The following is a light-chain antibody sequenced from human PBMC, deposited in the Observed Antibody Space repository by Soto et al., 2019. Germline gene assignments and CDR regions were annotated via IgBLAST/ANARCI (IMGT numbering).Light chain of an antibody. CDR3: QQYGSSLT. J-gene: IGKJ4*01. CDR1: QSISSN. V-gene: IGKV3-15*01. Sequence: EIVMTQSPATLSGSPGERATLSCRASQSISSNLAWYQQKPGQAPRLLIYGASTRATGIPARFSGSGSGTEFTLTITRLEPEDFAVYFCQQYGSSLTFGGGTKVDIK. CDR2: GAS.